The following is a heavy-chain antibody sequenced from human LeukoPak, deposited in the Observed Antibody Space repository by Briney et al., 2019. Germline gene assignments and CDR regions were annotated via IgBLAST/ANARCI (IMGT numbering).Heavy chain of an antibody. Sequence: ASVKVSCKASGYTFTGYYLHWVRQAPGQGLEWVGWINPNSGGTSSAQKFQGRVTKTRDTSLSTAYMELSRLGSDDTAIFYCARGGYSTTWGVSDYWGQGTLVTVSS. CDR3: ARGGYSTTWGVSDY. D-gene: IGHD2/OR15-2a*01. V-gene: IGHV1-2*02. CDR1: GYTFTGYY. J-gene: IGHJ4*02. CDR2: INPNSGGT.